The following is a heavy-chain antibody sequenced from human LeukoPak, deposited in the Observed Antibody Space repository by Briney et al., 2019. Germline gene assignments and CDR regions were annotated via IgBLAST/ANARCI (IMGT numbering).Heavy chain of an antibody. J-gene: IGHJ4*02. D-gene: IGHD1-26*01. CDR1: GFTFNSYA. V-gene: IGHV3-30*04. CDR3: ARDGRSGSNYGRVDY. CDR2: ISYDGSNK. Sequence: PGGSLRLSCVASGFTFNSYAMHWVRQAPGKVLEWVTVISYDGSNKYYADSVKGRFTISRDNSKNTLYLQMNSLRAEDTAVYYCARDGRSGSNYGRVDYWGQGTLVTVSS.